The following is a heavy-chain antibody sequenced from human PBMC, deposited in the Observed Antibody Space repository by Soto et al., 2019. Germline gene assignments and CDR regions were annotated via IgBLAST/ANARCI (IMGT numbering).Heavy chain of an antibody. Sequence: VASVKVSCKASGGTFSSYAISWVRQAPGQGLEWMGGIIPIFGTANYALKFQGRVTITADKSTSTAYMELSSLRSEDTAVYYCASYYYDSSGYYYPYYYGMDVWGQGTTVTVSS. D-gene: IGHD3-22*01. J-gene: IGHJ6*02. CDR2: IIPIFGTA. CDR3: ASYYYDSSGYYYPYYYGMDV. CDR1: GGTFSSYA. V-gene: IGHV1-69*06.